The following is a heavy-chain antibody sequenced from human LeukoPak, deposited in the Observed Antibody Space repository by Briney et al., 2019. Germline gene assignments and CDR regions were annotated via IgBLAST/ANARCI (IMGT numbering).Heavy chain of an antibody. Sequence: GGSLRLSCEASGFTFSSYWMTWVRQAPGKGLEWVANIKQDGSDKYYVDSVKGRFTISRDNSRNMVYLQMVNLRAEDTAIYYCARAHFGWSGAYYFDYWGQGTLVTVSS. CDR3: ARAHFGWSGAYYFDY. D-gene: IGHD6-19*01. J-gene: IGHJ4*02. CDR2: IKQDGSDK. CDR1: GFTFSSYW. V-gene: IGHV3-7*05.